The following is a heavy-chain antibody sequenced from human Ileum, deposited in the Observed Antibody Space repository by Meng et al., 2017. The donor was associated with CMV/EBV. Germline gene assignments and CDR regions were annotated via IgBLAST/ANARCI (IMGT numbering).Heavy chain of an antibody. J-gene: IGHJ6*02. V-gene: IGHV3-48*03. CDR1: GFSFSTYE. CDR3: ARDGWANYGDNSMDV. CDR2: ISTSGSTI. Sequence: GGSLRLSCAGSGFSFSTYEMNWVRQAPGKGLEWVSYISTSGSTIYYADSVKGRFTISRDNAKNSLFLQMNSLRGEDTAVYYCARDGWANYGDNSMDVWGQGTTVTVSS. D-gene: IGHD4-23*01.